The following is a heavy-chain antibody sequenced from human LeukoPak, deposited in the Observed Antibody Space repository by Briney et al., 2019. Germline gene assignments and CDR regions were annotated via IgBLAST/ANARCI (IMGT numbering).Heavy chain of an antibody. V-gene: IGHV3-30*04. J-gene: IGHJ6*04. D-gene: IGHD6-13*01. Sequence: GRSLRLSCAASGFTFSSYAMHWVRQAPGKGLEWVAVISYDGSNKYYADSVKGRFTISRDNSKNTLYLQMNSLRAENTAVYYCARESIAAAGNYYYYGMDVWGKGTTVTVSS. CDR1: GFTFSSYA. CDR3: ARESIAAAGNYYYYGMDV. CDR2: ISYDGSNK.